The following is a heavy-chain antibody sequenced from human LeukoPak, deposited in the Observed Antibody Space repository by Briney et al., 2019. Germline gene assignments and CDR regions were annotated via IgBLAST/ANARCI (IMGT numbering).Heavy chain of an antibody. Sequence: KPGGSLRLSCAASGFTFSSYSMNWVRQAPGKGLEWVSSISSSSSYIYYADSVKGRFTVSRDNAKNSLYLQMNSLRAEDTAVYYCAREKERWELLNLIGYWGQGTLVTVSS. J-gene: IGHJ4*02. CDR2: ISSSSSYI. V-gene: IGHV3-21*01. CDR3: AREKERWELLNLIGY. D-gene: IGHD1-26*01. CDR1: GFTFSSYS.